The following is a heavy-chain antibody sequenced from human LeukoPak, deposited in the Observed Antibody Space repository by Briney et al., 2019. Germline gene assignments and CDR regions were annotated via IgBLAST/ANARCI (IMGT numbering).Heavy chain of an antibody. D-gene: IGHD2-15*01. CDR1: GFPFSIYT. Sequence: GGSLRLSCAASGFPFSIYTMNWVRQAPGKGLEWVSSISGSSNDTYYADSVKGRFTISRDNAKNSLYLQMNSLRAEDTAVYYCATDYYCSGGSCYPPDWGQGTLVTVS. J-gene: IGHJ4*02. V-gene: IGHV3-21*01. CDR3: ATDYYCSGGSCYPPD. CDR2: ISGSSNDT.